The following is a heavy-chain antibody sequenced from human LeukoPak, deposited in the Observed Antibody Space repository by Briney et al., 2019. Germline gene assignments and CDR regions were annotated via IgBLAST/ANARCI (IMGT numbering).Heavy chain of an antibody. CDR1: GFTFSSYA. V-gene: IGHV3-23*01. CDR3: AKDHPYGSGWYRTAGDFDY. D-gene: IGHD6-19*01. J-gene: IGHJ4*02. CDR2: ISGSGGST. Sequence: PGGSLRLSCAASGFTFSSYAMSWVRQAPGKGLEWVSAISGSGGSTYYADSVKGRFTISRDNSKNTLYLQMNSLRAEDTAVYYCAKDHPYGSGWYRTAGDFDYWGQGTLVTVSS.